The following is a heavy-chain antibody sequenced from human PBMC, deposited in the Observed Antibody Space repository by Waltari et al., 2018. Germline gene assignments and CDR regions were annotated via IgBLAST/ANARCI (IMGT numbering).Heavy chain of an antibody. CDR3: VKGSGGSRPYYFDS. CDR2: ITDTGSDT. V-gene: IGHV3-23*04. D-gene: IGHD1-26*01. Sequence: EVQLEESGGGLVEPGGSLRLPCAASGFTVSSDARAWARQVPGKGLEWISAITDTGSDTYSAESVKGRFTISRDHSLYLQMKSLRVEDTAVYYCVKGSGGSRPYYFDSWGQGTLVTVSS. CDR1: GFTVSSDA. J-gene: IGHJ4*02.